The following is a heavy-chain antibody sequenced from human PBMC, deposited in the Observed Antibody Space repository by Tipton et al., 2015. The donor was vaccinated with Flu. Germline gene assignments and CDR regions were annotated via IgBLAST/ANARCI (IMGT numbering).Heavy chain of an antibody. CDR3: ARANTRGGSWDGLDV. D-gene: IGHD3-16*01. CDR1: GFTVSSNY. J-gene: IGHJ6*02. CDR2: IYSGGST. Sequence: SLRLSCAASGFTVSSNYMSWVRQAPGKGLEWVSVIYSGGSTYYADSVKGRFTISRDNSKNSLYLQMNSLRGDDTAVYYCARANTRGGSWDGLDVWGQGTTVTVSS. V-gene: IGHV3-53*05.